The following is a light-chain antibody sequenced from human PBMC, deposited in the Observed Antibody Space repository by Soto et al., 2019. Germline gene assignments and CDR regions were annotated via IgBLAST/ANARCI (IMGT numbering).Light chain of an antibody. CDR3: QQYNDWPFT. J-gene: IGKJ4*01. V-gene: IGKV3-15*01. CDR1: QSVSSN. CDR2: AAS. Sequence: EIVMTQSPATLSVSPGDRATLSCRASQSVSSNLAWYQQKPGQAPRLLIYAASTRATGVPARFSGTGSGTEFTLAVNSLQSEDFALYYCQQYNDWPFTFGGGNKVEIK.